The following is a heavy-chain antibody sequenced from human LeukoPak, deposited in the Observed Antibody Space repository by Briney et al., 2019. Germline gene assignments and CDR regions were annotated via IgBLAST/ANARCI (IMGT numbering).Heavy chain of an antibody. V-gene: IGHV1-18*01. Sequence: ASVKVSCKASGYTFTTYGLSWVRQAPGQGLEWLGWISTYDDNIKYAQSLQGRLTLTIDTSTSTAYMELSSLRSEDTAVYYCATESIHSGHKTAYYYYMDVWGKGTTVTVSS. CDR3: ATESIHSGHKTAYYYYMDV. J-gene: IGHJ6*03. CDR2: ISTYDDNI. CDR1: GYTFTTYG. D-gene: IGHD5-12*01.